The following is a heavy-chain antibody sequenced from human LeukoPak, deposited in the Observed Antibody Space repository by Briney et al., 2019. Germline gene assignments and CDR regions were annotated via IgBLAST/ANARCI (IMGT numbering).Heavy chain of an antibody. Sequence: ASVKVSCKASGYTFTTYDINWVRQAPGQGLEWMGWMNPNSGNKGHAQKFQGRVTMTRNTSISTAYMELSSLRSEDTAVYYCARVFCVRGVCYTGDWFDPWGQGTLVTVSS. V-gene: IGHV1-8*01. CDR2: MNPNSGNK. J-gene: IGHJ5*02. D-gene: IGHD2-8*02. CDR3: ARVFCVRGVCYTGDWFDP. CDR1: GYTFTTYD.